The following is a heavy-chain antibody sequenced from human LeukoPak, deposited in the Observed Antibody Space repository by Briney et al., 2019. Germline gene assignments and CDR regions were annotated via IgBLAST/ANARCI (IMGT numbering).Heavy chain of an antibody. CDR1: GFTFDDYA. CDR3: ARGSVQLWLRDTYYYLDV. V-gene: IGHV3-20*04. D-gene: IGHD5-18*01. Sequence: GGSLRLSCAVSGFTFDDYAMNWVRQVPRRGLEWVSGVNWNGRITEYADSVKDRFTISRQNTKNSLYLYMNNLGGEDTALYFCARGSVQLWLRDTYYYLDVWGKGTTVTVSS. CDR2: VNWNGRIT. J-gene: IGHJ6*03.